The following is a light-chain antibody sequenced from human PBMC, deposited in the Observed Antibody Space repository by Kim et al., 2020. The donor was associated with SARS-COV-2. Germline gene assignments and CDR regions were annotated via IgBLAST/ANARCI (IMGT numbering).Light chain of an antibody. CDR1: HSVVNDY. CDR3: QRSSFSPLT. J-gene: IGKJ5*01. V-gene: IGKV3-20*01. CDR2: SIS. Sequence: SPGERATPSCGASHSVVNDYLAWFQQRPRQPPRLLSESISTRATGVPERCSGSGSRTDFTLTISTLWPEDFAVYYCQRSSFSPLTFCQETRLESK.